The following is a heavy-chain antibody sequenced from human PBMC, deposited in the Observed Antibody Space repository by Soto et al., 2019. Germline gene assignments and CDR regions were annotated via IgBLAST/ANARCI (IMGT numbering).Heavy chain of an antibody. V-gene: IGHV4-34*01. CDR1: GGSFSGDN. J-gene: IGHJ4*02. D-gene: IGHD6-13*01. CDR2: INHSGST. Sequence: SETLSLTCAVYGGSFSGDNWTWIRQPPGKGLEWIGEINHSGSTNYNPSLKSRVTISVDTSKNQFSLKLSSVTAADTAVYYCARGGIAAAGTYNDYWGQGTLVTVSS. CDR3: ARGGIAAAGTYNDY.